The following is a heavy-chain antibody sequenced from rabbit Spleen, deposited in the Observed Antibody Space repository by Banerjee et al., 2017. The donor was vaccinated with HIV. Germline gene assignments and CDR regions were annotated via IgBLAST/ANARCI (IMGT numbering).Heavy chain of an antibody. D-gene: IGHD1-1*01. CDR1: GFTLSSYW. Sequence: QQQLEESGGGLVKPGASLTLTCTASGFTLSSYWMCWVRQAPGKGLEWIACIDAGSSGRTFYAGWAKGRFTISKTSSTTVTLQMTSLTAADTATYFCARNALDDNYNVFSLWGPGTLVTVS. J-gene: IGHJ4*01. CDR2: IDAGSSGRT. CDR3: ARNALDDNYNVFSL. V-gene: IGHV1S45*01.